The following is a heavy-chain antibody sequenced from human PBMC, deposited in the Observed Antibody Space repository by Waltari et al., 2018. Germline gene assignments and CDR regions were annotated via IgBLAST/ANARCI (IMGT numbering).Heavy chain of an antibody. D-gene: IGHD3-16*01. CDR2: ISGSGGST. J-gene: IGHJ4*02. V-gene: IGHV3-23*04. Sequence: EVQLVESGGGLVQPGGSLRLSCAASGFTFSSYAMSWVRQAPGKGLEWVSAISGSGGSTYYAESVKGRCTISRDNSKNTLYLQMNSLRAEDTAVYYCAKAWAPGLIGGAASWGQGTLVTVSS. CDR3: AKAWAPGLIGGAAS. CDR1: GFTFSSYA.